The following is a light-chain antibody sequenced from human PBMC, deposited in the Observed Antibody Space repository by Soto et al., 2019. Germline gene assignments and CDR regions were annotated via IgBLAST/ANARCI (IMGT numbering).Light chain of an antibody. CDR3: QQSDSFPWT. J-gene: IGKJ1*01. CDR2: AAS. CDR1: QSISSY. Sequence: DIQMTQSPSALSASVGDRVTITCRASQSISSYLNWYQQKPGKAPKLLIYAASSLQTGVPSRFSGSGSGTDFTLTISSLQPDDFATYYCQQSDSFPWTFGQGTKVDIK. V-gene: IGKV1-39*01.